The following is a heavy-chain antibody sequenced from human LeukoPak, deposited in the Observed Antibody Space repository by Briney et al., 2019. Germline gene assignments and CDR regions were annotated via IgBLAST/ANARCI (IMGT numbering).Heavy chain of an antibody. J-gene: IGHJ4*02. CDR1: GDSISNNIW. CDR2: IFHSGST. CDR3: AKNAWYCLDY. D-gene: IGHD6-13*01. Sequence: SETLSLTCTVAGDSISNNIWWSWVRQPPGKGLEWIGEIFHSGSTNYNPSLKSRVTISLDKSKNQVALRVDSLTAADTAVYYCAKNAWYCLDYWGQGTLVTVSS. V-gene: IGHV4-4*02.